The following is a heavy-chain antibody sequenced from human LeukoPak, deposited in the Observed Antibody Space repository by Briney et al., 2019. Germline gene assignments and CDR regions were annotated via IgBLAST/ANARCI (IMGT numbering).Heavy chain of an antibody. D-gene: IGHD5-18*01. V-gene: IGHV3-23*01. CDR2: IGGSGVRT. Sequence: GGTLRLSCSASGFTFTTYGMNWVRQAPGKGLEWVSGIGGSGVRTYYADSVKGRFTISRDNSKNTLYLQMNTLRAEDTAVYYCASGRRDSNGFVDYWGQGILVTVSS. CDR1: GFTFTTYG. CDR3: ASGRRDSNGFVDY. J-gene: IGHJ4*02.